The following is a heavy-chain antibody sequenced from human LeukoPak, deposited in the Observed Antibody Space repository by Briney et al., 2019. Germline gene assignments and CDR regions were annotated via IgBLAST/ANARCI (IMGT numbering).Heavy chain of an antibody. CDR3: ARDQWWQLIAVAFTSYFDC. J-gene: IGHJ4*02. V-gene: IGHV3-7*01. CDR1: GFTFSTYL. Sequence: GGSLRLSCAASGFTFSTYLMSWVRQAPGKGLEWVANIKQEGSEKYYVDSVKGRFTISRDNAKNSLYLQMNSLRAEDTAVYYCARDQWWQLIAVAFTSYFDCWGQGTLVTVSS. CDR2: IKQEGSEK. D-gene: IGHD6-19*01.